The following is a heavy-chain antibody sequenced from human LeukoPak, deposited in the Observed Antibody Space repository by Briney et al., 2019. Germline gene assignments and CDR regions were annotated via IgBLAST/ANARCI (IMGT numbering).Heavy chain of an antibody. Sequence: ASVKVSCKGSGYTLTELSMHWVRQAPGKGLEWMGGFDPEDGERIYAQKFQGIVTMTKDTSTDTAYMELSSLRSEDTAVYYCATDVYCSSTSCHGYWGQGTLVTVSS. CDR1: GYTLTELS. V-gene: IGHV1-24*01. CDR3: ATDVYCSSTSCHGY. D-gene: IGHD2-2*01. CDR2: FDPEDGER. J-gene: IGHJ4*02.